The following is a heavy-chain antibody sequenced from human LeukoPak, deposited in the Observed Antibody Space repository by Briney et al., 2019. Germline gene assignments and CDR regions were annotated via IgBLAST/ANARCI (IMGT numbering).Heavy chain of an antibody. Sequence: PGGSLRLSCAASGFTFSDYYMSWLRQAPGKGAEWVSYISSSGSTIDYADSVKGRFTISRDNAKNSLYLQMNSLRAEDPAVYFCASGTYYFDFWGQGTLVTVSS. J-gene: IGHJ4*02. CDR3: ASGTYYFDF. CDR2: ISSSGSTI. V-gene: IGHV3-11*01. CDR1: GFTFSDYY. D-gene: IGHD1-26*01.